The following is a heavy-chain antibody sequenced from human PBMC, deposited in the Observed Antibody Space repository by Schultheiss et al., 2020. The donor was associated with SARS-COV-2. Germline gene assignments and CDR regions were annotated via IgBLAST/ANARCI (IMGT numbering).Heavy chain of an antibody. CDR1: GFTVSGNY. CDR3: ARDRGGRTPLWYFDL. Sequence: GESLKISCAASGFTVSGNYMSWVRQAPGKGLEWVSIIYRDGTIYYAGSVRGRFTISRDNSKNTLYLQMNSLRDEDTAEYYCARDRGGRTPLWYFDLWGRGTLVTVSS. D-gene: IGHD3-10*01. V-gene: IGHV3-66*01. CDR2: IYRDGTI. J-gene: IGHJ2*01.